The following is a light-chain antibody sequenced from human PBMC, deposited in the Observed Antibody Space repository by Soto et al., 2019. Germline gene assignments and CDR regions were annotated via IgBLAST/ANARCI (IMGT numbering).Light chain of an antibody. CDR3: HQYGSSPWT. J-gene: IGKJ1*01. Sequence: ELVLTQSPGTLSLSPGERATLSCRASQSVSSSYLAWYQQKPGQAPRLLIYGASSRAPGIPDRFSGSGSETDFTLTITRLESEDFAVYSCHQYGSSPWTFGQGTKVDI. CDR1: QSVSSSY. CDR2: GAS. V-gene: IGKV3-20*01.